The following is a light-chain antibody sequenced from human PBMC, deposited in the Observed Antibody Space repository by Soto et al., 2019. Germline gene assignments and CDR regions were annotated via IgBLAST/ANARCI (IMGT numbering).Light chain of an antibody. J-gene: IGKJ5*01. CDR1: QSVSSSY. CDR3: QQYGSSPVT. Sequence: EIVLTQSPGTLSLSPGERATLSCRASQSVSSSYLAWYQQKPGQAPRLLIYGASSRATGIPDRFSGSGSGKYFTLTISRLEPEDFAVYYCQQYGSSPVTFGQGTRLEIK. CDR2: GAS. V-gene: IGKV3-20*01.